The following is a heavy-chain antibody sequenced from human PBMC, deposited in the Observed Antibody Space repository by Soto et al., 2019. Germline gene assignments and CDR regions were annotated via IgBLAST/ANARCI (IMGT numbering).Heavy chain of an antibody. V-gene: IGHV4-59*01. D-gene: IGHD3-10*01. CDR2: IYYSGAT. Sequence: QVQLQESGPGLVKPSETLSLTCTVSGGSISSFYWSWIRQPPGKGPEHIGYIYYSGATNYNPSLKSRVTISVDTSKNQVSLKLGSVTAADTAIYFCARGGWSLDVWGRGALVTVSS. J-gene: IGHJ2*01. CDR3: ARGGWSLDV. CDR1: GGSISSFY.